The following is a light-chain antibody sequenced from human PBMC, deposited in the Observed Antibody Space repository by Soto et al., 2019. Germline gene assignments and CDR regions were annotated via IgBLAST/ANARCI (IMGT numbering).Light chain of an antibody. Sequence: EIVMTQSPATLSVSPGERATLSCRASQSVSSNLAWYQQKPGQAPRLLIYGASTRATGIPARFSGSGAGTEFTLSISSLQSEDFATYYCQHYSDSPTFGQGTKV. V-gene: IGKV3-15*01. CDR2: GAS. CDR3: QHYSDSPT. J-gene: IGKJ1*01. CDR1: QSVSSN.